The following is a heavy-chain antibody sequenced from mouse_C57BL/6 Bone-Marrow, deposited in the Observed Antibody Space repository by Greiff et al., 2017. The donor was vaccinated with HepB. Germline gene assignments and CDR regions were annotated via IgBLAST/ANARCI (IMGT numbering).Heavy chain of an antibody. V-gene: IGHV2-2*01. D-gene: IGHD1-1*01. CDR2: IWSGGST. Sequence: VQLKQSGPGLVQPSQSLSITCTVSGFSLTSYGVHWVRQSPGKGLEWLGVIWSGGSTDYNAAFISRLSISKDNSKSQVFFKMNSLQADDTAIYYCARNRGLYYFYYWGQGTTLTVSS. J-gene: IGHJ2*01. CDR1: GFSLTSYG. CDR3: ARNRGLYYFYY.